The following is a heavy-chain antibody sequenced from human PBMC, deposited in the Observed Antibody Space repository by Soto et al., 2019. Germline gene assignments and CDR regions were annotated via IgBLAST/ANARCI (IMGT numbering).Heavy chain of an antibody. Sequence: QVQLVESGGGVVQPGRSLRLSCAASGFTFSNYGMQCVRQAPGKGLEWVALISYDGSNEYCADSVKGRFTISRDNSKNTLYLQMNSLRAEDTAVYYCAKDYCTSTTCMFDYWGQGTLVTVSS. J-gene: IGHJ4*02. D-gene: IGHD2-2*01. V-gene: IGHV3-30*18. CDR1: GFTFSNYG. CDR2: ISYDGSNE. CDR3: AKDYCTSTTCMFDY.